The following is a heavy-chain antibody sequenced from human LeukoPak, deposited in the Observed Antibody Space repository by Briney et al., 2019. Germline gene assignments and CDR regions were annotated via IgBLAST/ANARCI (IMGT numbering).Heavy chain of an antibody. CDR2: IYYSGNT. CDR1: GGSISTQSYY. D-gene: IGHD3-10*01. J-gene: IGHJ4*02. V-gene: IGHV4-39*01. Sequence: SETLSLTCTVSGGSISTQSYYWGWIRQPPGKGLEWIGTIYYSGNTYYNPSLKSRVTTSIDTSNNQFFLKLRSVTAADTAVYYCARHEVRGARSFDYWRQGTLVTVSS. CDR3: ARHEVRGARSFDY.